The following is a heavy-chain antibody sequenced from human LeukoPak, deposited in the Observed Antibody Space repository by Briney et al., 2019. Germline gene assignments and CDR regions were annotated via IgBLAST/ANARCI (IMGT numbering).Heavy chain of an antibody. CDR2: IYTSGST. D-gene: IGHD3-16*01. J-gene: IGHJ3*02. Sequence: PSQTLSLTCTVSGGSITSGTYYWSWIRQPAGKGLEWIGRIYTSGSTNYNPSLKSRVTISVDTSKNQFSLKLSSVTAADTAVYYCARGITPGAFDIWGQGTMVTVSS. CDR3: ARGITPGAFDI. CDR1: GGSITSGTYY. V-gene: IGHV4-61*02.